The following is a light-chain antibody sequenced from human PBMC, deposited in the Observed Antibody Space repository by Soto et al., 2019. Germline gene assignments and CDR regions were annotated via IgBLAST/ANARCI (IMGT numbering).Light chain of an antibody. J-gene: IGKJ1*01. Sequence: EIVLIQSPAALALHPGARATLSCRASQALNTRLAWYQHKPGQAPRLLIYLAANRAAGVPPRCSAGGSETDFTLTTSDVEPEDFAVYYCHQRQSWPRTFGQGTKVDIK. CDR3: HQRQSWPRT. CDR1: QALNTR. CDR2: LAA. V-gene: IGKV3-11*01.